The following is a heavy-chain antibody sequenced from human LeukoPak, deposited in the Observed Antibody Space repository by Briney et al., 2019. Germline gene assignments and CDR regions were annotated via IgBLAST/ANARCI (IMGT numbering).Heavy chain of an antibody. CDR2: ISYDGSNK. V-gene: IGHV3-30-3*01. D-gene: IGHD2-2*01. J-gene: IGHJ6*03. CDR3: ARAPIVVVPAAIPSGAYYYYMDV. CDR1: GFTFSSYA. Sequence: GRSLRLSCAASGFTFSSYAMHWVRQAPGKGLEWVSVISYDGSNKYYADSVKGRFTISRDNSKNTLYLQMNSLRAEDTAVYYCARAPIVVVPAAIPSGAYYYYMDVWGKGTTVTVSS.